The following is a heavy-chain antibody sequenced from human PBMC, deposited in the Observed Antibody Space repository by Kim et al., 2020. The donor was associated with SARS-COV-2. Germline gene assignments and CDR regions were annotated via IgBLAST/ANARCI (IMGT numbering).Heavy chain of an antibody. V-gene: IGHV3-33*01. J-gene: IGHJ4*02. D-gene: IGHD1-1*01. CDR3: ARGHSTNWYYFDY. CDR2: IWYDGTNR. Sequence: GGSLRLSCAVSGFPFNRYGMHWLRQAPGKGLEWLAVIWYDGTNRDYSDSVRGRFTISRDNSKNTLYLQMNNLRPEDTAVYFCARGHSTNWYYFDYWGQGSLVTVSA. CDR1: GFPFNRYG.